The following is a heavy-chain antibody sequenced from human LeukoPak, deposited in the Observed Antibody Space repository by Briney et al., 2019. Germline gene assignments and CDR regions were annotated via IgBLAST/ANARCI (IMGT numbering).Heavy chain of an antibody. CDR2: IYPGDSDT. Sequence: GESLKISCQGSGSSFSDYWIGWVRQMPGKGLEWMGIIYPGDSDTRYSPSFEGQVTISVDKSITTVYLQWSSLKASDSAMYSCARRTNDNGDYRGSFGYWGQGTLVTVSS. D-gene: IGHD4-17*01. J-gene: IGHJ4*02. CDR3: ARRTNDNGDYRGSFGY. CDR1: GSSFSDYW. V-gene: IGHV5-51*01.